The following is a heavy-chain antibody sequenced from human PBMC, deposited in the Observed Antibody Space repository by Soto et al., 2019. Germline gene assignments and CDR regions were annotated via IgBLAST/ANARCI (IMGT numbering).Heavy chain of an antibody. CDR3: ARGDREDILVVVGARPGEYGIDI. V-gene: IGHV3-30-3*01. D-gene: IGHD2-15*01. CDR1: GFTFRNYA. Sequence: QVQLVESGGGVVQPGGSLRLSCAASGFTFRNYAMHWVRQAPGKGLECLAVIAYDGSNAFYRDSVKGLFTISRDNSKNTLYLHMNSLSSEDTGVYYCARGDREDILVVVGARPGEYGIDIWGQGTTVTVSS. CDR2: IAYDGSNA. J-gene: IGHJ6*02.